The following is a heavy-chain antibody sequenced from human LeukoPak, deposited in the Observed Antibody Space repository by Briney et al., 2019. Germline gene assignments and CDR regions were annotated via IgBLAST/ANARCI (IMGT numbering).Heavy chain of an antibody. J-gene: IGHJ4*02. CDR1: GGSISSYY. CDR2: IYYSGST. CDR3: ARGGEHCSGGSCNIDY. Sequence: SETLSLTRTVSGGSISSYYWSWIRQPPGKGLEWIGYIYYSGSTNYNPSLKSRVTISVDTSKNQFSLKLGSVTAADTAVYYCARGGEHCSGGSCNIDYWGQGTLVTVSS. D-gene: IGHD2-15*01. V-gene: IGHV4-59*01.